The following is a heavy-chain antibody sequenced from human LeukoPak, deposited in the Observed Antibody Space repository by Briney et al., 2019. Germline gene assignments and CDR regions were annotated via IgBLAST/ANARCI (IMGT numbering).Heavy chain of an antibody. CDR1: GYTFTSYG. CDR2: ISAYNGNT. D-gene: IGHD3-10*01. CDR3: ARDTYYYGSGSYPQDY. Sequence: GASVKVSCKASGYTFTSYGISWVRQAPGQGLEWMGWISAYNGNTNYALKLQGRVTMTTDTSTSTAYMELRSLRSDDTAVYYCARDTYYYGSGSYPQDYWGQGTLVTVSS. V-gene: IGHV1-18*01. J-gene: IGHJ4*02.